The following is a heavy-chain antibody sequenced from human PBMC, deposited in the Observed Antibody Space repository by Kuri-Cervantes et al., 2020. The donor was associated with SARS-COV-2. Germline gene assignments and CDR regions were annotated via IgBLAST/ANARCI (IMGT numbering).Heavy chain of an antibody. CDR1: GITFSKYW. Sequence: ESLKISFAASGITFSKYWMSWVRQAPGKGLEWVTNIKQDGSEKYYVDSVKGRFTISRDNAKNSLYLQMNSLRAEDTAVYYCARDPRNIAIFGVVIKGYYYYGMDVWGQGTTVTVSS. V-gene: IGHV3-7*05. CDR3: ARDPRNIAIFGVVIKGYYYYGMDV. D-gene: IGHD3-3*01. J-gene: IGHJ6*02. CDR2: IKQDGSEK.